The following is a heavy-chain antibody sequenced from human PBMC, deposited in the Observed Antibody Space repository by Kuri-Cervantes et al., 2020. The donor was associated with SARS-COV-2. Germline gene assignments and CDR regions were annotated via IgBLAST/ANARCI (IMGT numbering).Heavy chain of an antibody. CDR2: INPSGGST. V-gene: IGHV1-46*01. CDR3: ARAQGTYYYDTSGYYSRPYYFDY. J-gene: IGHJ4*02. CDR1: GYIFTNYY. Sequence: ASVKVSCKESGYIFTNYYMHWVRQAPGQGLEWMGIINPSGGSTSYAQKFQGRVTMTRDTSISTAYMELSRLRSDDTAVYYCARAQGTYYYDTSGYYSRPYYFDYWGQGTLVTVSS. D-gene: IGHD3-22*01.